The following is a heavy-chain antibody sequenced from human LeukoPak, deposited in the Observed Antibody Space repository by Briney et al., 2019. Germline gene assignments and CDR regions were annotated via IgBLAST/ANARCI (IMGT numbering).Heavy chain of an antibody. Sequence: PSETLSLTCTVSGGSISSYYWSWIRQPPGKGLEWIGYIYYSGSTNYNPSLKSRVTISVDTSKNQFSLKLSSVTAADTAVYYCARVEGIAALAFDYWGQGTLVTVSS. CDR1: GGSISSYY. CDR2: IYYSGST. D-gene: IGHD6-13*01. J-gene: IGHJ4*02. V-gene: IGHV4-59*01. CDR3: ARVEGIAALAFDY.